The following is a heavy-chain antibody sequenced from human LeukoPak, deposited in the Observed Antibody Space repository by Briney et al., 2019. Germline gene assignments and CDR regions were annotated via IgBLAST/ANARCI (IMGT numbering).Heavy chain of an antibody. CDR3: AREDRERSFLAPGH. CDR1: GFTFSSYA. J-gene: IGHJ4*02. V-gene: IGHV3-30*01. Sequence: GGSLRLSCAASGFTFSSYAMHWVRQAPGKGLEWVAVISYDGSNKYYADSVKGRFTISRDNSKNTLYLQMNSLRAEDTAVYYCAREDRERSFLAPGHWGQGTLVTVSS. D-gene: IGHD3-3*01. CDR2: ISYDGSNK.